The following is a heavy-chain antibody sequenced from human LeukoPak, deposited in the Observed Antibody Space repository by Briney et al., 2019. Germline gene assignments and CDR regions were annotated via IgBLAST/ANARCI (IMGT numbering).Heavy chain of an antibody. D-gene: IGHD5-12*01. Sequence: PSETPSLTCTVSGGSISSYYWSWIRQPPGKGLEWIGYIYYSGSTNYNPSLKSRVTISVDTSKNQFSLKLSSVTAADTAVYYCARAGYSGYDSFDYWGQGTLVTVSS. CDR2: IYYSGST. CDR1: GGSISSYY. V-gene: IGHV4-59*01. CDR3: ARAGYSGYDSFDY. J-gene: IGHJ4*02.